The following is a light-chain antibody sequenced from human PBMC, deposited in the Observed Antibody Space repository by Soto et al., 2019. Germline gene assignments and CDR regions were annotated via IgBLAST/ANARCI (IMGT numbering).Light chain of an antibody. Sequence: QSALTQPASVSGSPGQSITISCTGTSSDVGTYNLVSWYQQHPDKAPKLIIYEVSKRPSGVSNRFSGSKSGNTASLTISGLQADDEANYYCCSYAGGTTYVVFGGGTQLTVL. CDR2: EVS. CDR1: SSDVGTYNL. V-gene: IGLV2-23*02. J-gene: IGLJ2*01. CDR3: CSYAGGTTYVV.